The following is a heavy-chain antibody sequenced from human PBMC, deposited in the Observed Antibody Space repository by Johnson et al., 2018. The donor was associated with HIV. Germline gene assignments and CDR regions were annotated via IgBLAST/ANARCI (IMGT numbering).Heavy chain of an antibody. CDR3: ASCGRDSSGRGAFVI. J-gene: IGHJ3*02. CDR1: GFTFSNYA. CDR2: ISYDGSNK. D-gene: IGHD3-22*01. Sequence: QVQLVESGGGVVQPGRSLRLSCAASGFTFSNYAMHWVRQAPGKGLEWVAVISYDGSNKYYADSVKGRFTISRDNSKNTLYLQMNSLRAEDTAVYYCASCGRDSSGRGAFVIWGQGTMVTVSS. V-gene: IGHV3-30-3*01.